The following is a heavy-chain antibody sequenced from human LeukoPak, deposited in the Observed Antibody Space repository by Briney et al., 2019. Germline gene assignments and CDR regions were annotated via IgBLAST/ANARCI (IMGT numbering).Heavy chain of an antibody. V-gene: IGHV1-69*13. D-gene: IGHD6-19*01. CDR2: IIPIFGTA. Sequence: GASVKVSCKASGGTFSSYAISWVRQAPGQGLEWMGGIIPIFGTANYAQKFQGRVTITADESTSTAYMELSSLRSEDTAVYYCAREGRRGLSWFDPWGQGTLVTVSS. J-gene: IGHJ5*02. CDR3: AREGRRGLSWFDP. CDR1: GGTFSSYA.